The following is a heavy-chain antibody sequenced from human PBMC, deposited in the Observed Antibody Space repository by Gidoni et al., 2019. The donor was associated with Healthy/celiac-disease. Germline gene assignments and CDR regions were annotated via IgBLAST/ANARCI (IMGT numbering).Heavy chain of an antibody. CDR3: TRWGLGSTSPDY. CDR1: GFTFSGSA. CDR2: IRSKANSYAT. D-gene: IGHD2-2*01. J-gene: IGHJ4*02. V-gene: IGHV3-73*01. Sequence: EVQLVESGGGLVQPGRSLQLSWAASGFTFSGSAMHWVRQASGQGLEWVGRIRSKANSYATAYAASVKGRFTISRDDSKNTAYLQMNSLKTEDTAVYYCTRWGLGSTSPDYWGQGTLVTVSS.